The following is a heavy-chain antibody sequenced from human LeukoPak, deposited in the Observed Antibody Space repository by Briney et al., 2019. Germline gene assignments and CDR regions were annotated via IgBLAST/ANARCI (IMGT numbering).Heavy chain of an antibody. V-gene: IGHV1-18*01. CDR2: ISAYNGNT. CDR3: AKDIEFQSTTVSDY. D-gene: IGHD4-17*01. J-gene: IGHJ4*02. Sequence: GASVKVSCKASGYTFTSYGISWVRQAPGQGLEWMGWISAYNGNTNYAQKLQGRVTMTTDTSTSTAYMELRSLRSDDTAVYYCAKDIEFQSTTVSDYWGQGTLVTVSS. CDR1: GYTFTSYG.